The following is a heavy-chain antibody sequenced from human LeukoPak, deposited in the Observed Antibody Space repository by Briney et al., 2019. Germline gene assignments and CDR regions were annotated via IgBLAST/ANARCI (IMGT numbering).Heavy chain of an antibody. Sequence: GGSLRLSCAASGFTFSSYAMSWVRQAPGKGLEWVSAISGSGGSTYYADSVKGRFTISRDNSKNTLYLQMNSLRAEDAAVYYCAKDYGFLYGSGSPSWFDPWGQGTLVTVSS. CDR1: GFTFSSYA. J-gene: IGHJ5*02. CDR3: AKDYGFLYGSGSPSWFDP. V-gene: IGHV3-23*01. CDR2: ISGSGGST. D-gene: IGHD3-10*01.